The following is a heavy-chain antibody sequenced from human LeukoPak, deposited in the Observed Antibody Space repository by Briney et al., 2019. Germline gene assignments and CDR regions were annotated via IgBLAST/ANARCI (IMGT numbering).Heavy chain of an antibody. V-gene: IGHV4-34*01. D-gene: IGHD3-16*01. CDR3: ARGGGYLQGGDYDAFDI. J-gene: IGHJ3*02. CDR1: GGSFSGYY. CDR2: INHSGST. Sequence: SETLSLTCAVYGGSFSGYYWSWIRQPPGKGLEWIGEINHSGSTNYNPSLKSRVTISVDTSKNQFSLKLSSVTAADTAVYYCARGGGYLQGGDYDAFDIWGQGTMVTVSS.